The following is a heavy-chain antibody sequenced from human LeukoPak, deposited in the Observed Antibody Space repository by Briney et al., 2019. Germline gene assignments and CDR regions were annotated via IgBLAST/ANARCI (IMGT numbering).Heavy chain of an antibody. Sequence: ASVKVSCKASGYTFTSYYMHWVRQAPGQGLEWMGIINPSGGSTSYAQKFQGRVTMTRDTSTSTVYMELNSLRSEDTAVYYCARWVIAARGPNYYYYGMDVWGQGTTVTVSS. J-gene: IGHJ6*02. CDR2: INPSGGST. V-gene: IGHV1-46*01. D-gene: IGHD6-6*01. CDR3: ARWVIAARGPNYYYYGMDV. CDR1: GYTFTSYY.